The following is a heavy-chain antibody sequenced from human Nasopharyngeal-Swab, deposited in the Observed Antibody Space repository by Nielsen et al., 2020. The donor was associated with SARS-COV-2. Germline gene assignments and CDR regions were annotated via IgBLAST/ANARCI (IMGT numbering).Heavy chain of an antibody. CDR2: INPGSGGT. Sequence: ASVKVSCKASGYTFNNYYIHWVRQAPGQGLEWMGMINPGSGGTNYAQKFQGRVTMTRDTSISTAYMELSRLRSDDTAVYYCARGDYGVSWGQGTLVTVSS. J-gene: IGHJ5*02. D-gene: IGHD4-17*01. V-gene: IGHV1-2*02. CDR1: GYTFNNYY. CDR3: ARGDYGVS.